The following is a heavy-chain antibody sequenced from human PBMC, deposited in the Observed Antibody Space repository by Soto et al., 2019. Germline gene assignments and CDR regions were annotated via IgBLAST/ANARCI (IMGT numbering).Heavy chain of an antibody. CDR3: ARASRLVVVAALLPWYFDL. V-gene: IGHV1-69*01. Sequence: QVQLVQSGAEVKKPGSSVKVSCKASGGTFSSYAISWVRQAPGQGLEWMGGIIPIFGTANYAQKFQGRVTITADESTRIAYMVLSSLRSEDTAVYYCARASRLVVVAALLPWYFDLWGRGTLFTVSS. D-gene: IGHD2-15*01. CDR2: IIPIFGTA. CDR1: GGTFSSYA. J-gene: IGHJ2*01.